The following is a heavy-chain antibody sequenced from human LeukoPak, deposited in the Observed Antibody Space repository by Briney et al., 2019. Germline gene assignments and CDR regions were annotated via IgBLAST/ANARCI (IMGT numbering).Heavy chain of an antibody. CDR2: IYSGGST. CDR1: GFTVSSNY. CDR3: ASLYSSGWALDY. J-gene: IGHJ4*02. Sequence: GGSLRLSCAASGFTVSSNYMSWIRQAPGKGLEWVSVIYSGGSTYYADSVKGRFTISRDNSKNTLYLQMNSLRAEDTAVYYCASLYSSGWALDYWGQGTLVTVSS. V-gene: IGHV3-53*01. D-gene: IGHD6-19*01.